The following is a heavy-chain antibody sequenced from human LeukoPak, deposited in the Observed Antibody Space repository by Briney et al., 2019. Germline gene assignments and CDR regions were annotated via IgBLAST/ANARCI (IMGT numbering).Heavy chain of an antibody. Sequence: PGGSLRLSCAASGFTFSRLAMTWVRQAPGKGLEWVSTISASGPYYADAVRGRFTISRDNSRNTLSLQMDSLRAEDTAVYYCAKDELTVVLMVYAVGYFDYWGQGTLVTVSS. J-gene: IGHJ4*02. D-gene: IGHD2-8*01. CDR1: GFTFSRLA. V-gene: IGHV3-23*01. CDR2: ISASGP. CDR3: AKDELTVVLMVYAVGYFDY.